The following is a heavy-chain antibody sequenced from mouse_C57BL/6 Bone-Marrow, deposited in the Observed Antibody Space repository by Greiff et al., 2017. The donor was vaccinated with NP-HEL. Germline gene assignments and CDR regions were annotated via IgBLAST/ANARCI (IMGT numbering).Heavy chain of an antibody. V-gene: IGHV7-3*01. CDR1: GFTFTDYY. J-gene: IGHJ1*03. CDR2: IRNKADGYTT. CDR3: ARSYYGNRGWYFDV. Sequence: EVKLVESGGGLVQPGGSLSLSCAASGFTFTDYYMSWVRQPPGKALEWLGFIRNKADGYTTEYSASVKGRFTISRDNSQSILYLQMNALRAEDSATYYCARSYYGNRGWYFDVWGTGTTVTVSS. D-gene: IGHD2-10*01.